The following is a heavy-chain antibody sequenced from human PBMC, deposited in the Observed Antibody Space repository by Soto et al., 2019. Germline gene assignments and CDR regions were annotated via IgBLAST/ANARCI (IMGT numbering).Heavy chain of an antibody. D-gene: IGHD7-27*01. Sequence: EVQLLESGGGVVQPGGALRLSCEASVITFSNYDMTWVRQAPGKGLEGVSVISDSGSFTLYADSVKGRFTISRDNAGGTLYLQMNSLRAEDTAIYYCAKRPLNWGRWYFDLWGRGTLVNVSS. J-gene: IGHJ2*01. CDR3: AKRPLNWGRWYFDL. CDR2: ISDSGSFT. CDR1: VITFSNYD. V-gene: IGHV3-23*01.